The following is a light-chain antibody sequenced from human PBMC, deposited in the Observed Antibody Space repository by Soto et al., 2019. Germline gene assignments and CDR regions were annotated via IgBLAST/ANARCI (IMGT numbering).Light chain of an antibody. CDR2: GVS. V-gene: IGLV2-14*01. Sequence: QSALTQPASVSGSPGQSITISCTGTSSDVGGYNYVSWYQQHPGKAHKIMIYGVSNRPSGVSNRFSGSKSGNTASLTISVLQPDDEADYYCSSYRSSGTLIFGGGTKLTGL. CDR3: SSYRSSGTLI. CDR1: SSDVGGYNY. J-gene: IGLJ2*01.